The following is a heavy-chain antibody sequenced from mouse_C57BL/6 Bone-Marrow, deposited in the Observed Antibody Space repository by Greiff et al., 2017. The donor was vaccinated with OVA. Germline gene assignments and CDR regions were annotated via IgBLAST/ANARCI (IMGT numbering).Heavy chain of an antibody. Sequence: QVQLQQSGAELVRPGASVTLSCKASGYTFTDYEMHWVKQTPVHGLEWIGALDPETGGTAYNQKFKGKAILTADKSSSTAYMELRSLTSEDSAVYYCTWLLRSYLDYWGQGTTLTVSS. J-gene: IGHJ2*01. CDR2: LDPETGGT. CDR3: TWLLRSYLDY. CDR1: GYTFTDYE. V-gene: IGHV1-15*01. D-gene: IGHD2-3*01.